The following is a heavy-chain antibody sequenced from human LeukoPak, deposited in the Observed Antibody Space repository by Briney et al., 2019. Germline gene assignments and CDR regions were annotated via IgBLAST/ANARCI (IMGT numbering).Heavy chain of an antibody. D-gene: IGHD3-22*01. CDR3: ARDQYYDSKGWFDP. CDR1: GYTFTSYG. CDR2: IHTYNGHT. Sequence: ASVKVSCKSSGYTFTSYGITWVRQAPGQGLEWMGWIHTYNGHTNYAQKLQGRVPMNTDTSTSTAYMELRSLRSADTAVSYCARDQYYDSKGWFDPWGQGTLVTVSS. V-gene: IGHV1-18*01. J-gene: IGHJ5*02.